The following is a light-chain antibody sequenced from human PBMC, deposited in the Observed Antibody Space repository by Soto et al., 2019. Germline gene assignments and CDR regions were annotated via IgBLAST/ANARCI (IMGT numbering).Light chain of an antibody. CDR1: QSISSY. J-gene: IGKJ1*01. V-gene: IGKV1-39*01. CDR3: QQRYSTPRP. Sequence: DIQMTQSPSSLSASVGDRVTITCRASQSISSYLNWYQQKPGKAPKLLIYAASSLQSGVPSRFRRSICGTDFILTISSLQPYVFATSYCQQRYSTPRPFGQVTK. CDR2: AAS.